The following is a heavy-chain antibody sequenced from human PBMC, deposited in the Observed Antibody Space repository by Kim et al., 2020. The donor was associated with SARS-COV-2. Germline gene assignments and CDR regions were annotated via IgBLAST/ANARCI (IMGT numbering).Heavy chain of an antibody. CDR3: ARVGSSSWAFDY. D-gene: IGHD6-13*01. J-gene: IGHJ4*02. CDR1: GLTFSSYA. CDR2: ISGSGGST. Sequence: GGSLRLSCAASGLTFSSYAMSWVRQAPGKGLEWVSAISGSGGSTYYADSVKGRFTISRDNSKNTLYLQMNSLRAEATAVYYCARVGSSSWAFDYWGQGTLVTVS. V-gene: IGHV3-23*01.